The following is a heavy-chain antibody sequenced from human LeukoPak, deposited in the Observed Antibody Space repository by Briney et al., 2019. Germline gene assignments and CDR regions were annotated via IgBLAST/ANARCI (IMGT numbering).Heavy chain of an antibody. CDR3: ARDPGYCSSTGCRRHLDF. D-gene: IGHD2-2*01. CDR2: IYHSGAT. CDR1: SGSVSSDGYY. J-gene: IGHJ4*02. Sequence: PSETLSLTCTVSSGSVSSDGYYWSWIRQPPGKGLEWIAYIYHSGATKYNPSLKSRVTISLDTSKNQLSLKLSSVTPADTAVYYCARDPGYCSSTGCRRHLDFWGQGSLVTVSS. V-gene: IGHV4-61*08.